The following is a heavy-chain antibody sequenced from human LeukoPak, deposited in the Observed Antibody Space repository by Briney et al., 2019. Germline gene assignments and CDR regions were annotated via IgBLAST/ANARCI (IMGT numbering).Heavy chain of an antibody. CDR1: GFTFSTYA. D-gene: IGHD3-10*01. CDR3: AREQTTTSGGGFDF. Sequence: GGSLRLSCAASGFTFSTYAMHWVRQAPGTGLEWVASILHDGSQTYDAGSVKGRFTISRDNSMYTVHLQMNSLRAEDTAVYYCAREQTTTSGGGFDFWGQGTLVTVSS. V-gene: IGHV3-30*01. J-gene: IGHJ4*02. CDR2: ILHDGSQT.